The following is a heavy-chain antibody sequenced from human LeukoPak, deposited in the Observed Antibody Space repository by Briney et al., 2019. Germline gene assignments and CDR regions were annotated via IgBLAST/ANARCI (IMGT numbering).Heavy chain of an antibody. Sequence: PSETLSLTCTVSGGSISSSSYYWGWIRQPPGKGLEWIGSIYYSGSTYYNPSLKSRVTISVDTSKNQFSLNLSSVTAADTAVYYCARMTIFGVAGNWFDPWGQGTLVTVSS. D-gene: IGHD3-3*01. CDR2: IYYSGST. J-gene: IGHJ5*02. CDR3: ARMTIFGVAGNWFDP. CDR1: GGSISSSSYY. V-gene: IGHV4-39*07.